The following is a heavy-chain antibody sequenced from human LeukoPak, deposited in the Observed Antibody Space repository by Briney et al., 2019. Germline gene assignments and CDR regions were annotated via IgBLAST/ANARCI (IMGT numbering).Heavy chain of an antibody. CDR2: IWYDRSNQ. J-gene: IGHJ3*02. CDR3: ARHSSTSDDDAFDI. CDR1: GVTLSSDG. V-gene: IGHV3-33*01. Sequence: GGSLRLSCAASGVTLSSDGMEWVRQAPGKGVEWGAVIWYDRSNQYYADSVKRPFTISSDNSKNTLYLQMNSLRAEDTAVYYCARHSSTSDDDAFDIWGQGTMVTVSS. D-gene: IGHD2-2*01.